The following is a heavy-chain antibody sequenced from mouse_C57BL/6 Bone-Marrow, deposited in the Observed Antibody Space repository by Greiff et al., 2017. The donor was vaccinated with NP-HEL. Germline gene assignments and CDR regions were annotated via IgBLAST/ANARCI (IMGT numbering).Heavy chain of an antibody. V-gene: IGHV10-1*01. Sequence: DVQLVESGGGLVQPKGSLKLSCAASGFSFNTYAMNWVRQAPGKGLEWVARIRSKSNNYATYYADSVKDRFTMSRDDSESTLYLQMNNLKTEDTAMYYCVRHGNGVAYWGQGNLATVSA. CDR1: GFSFNTYA. D-gene: IGHD1-1*02. CDR3: VRHGNGVAY. CDR2: IRSKSNNYAT. J-gene: IGHJ3*01.